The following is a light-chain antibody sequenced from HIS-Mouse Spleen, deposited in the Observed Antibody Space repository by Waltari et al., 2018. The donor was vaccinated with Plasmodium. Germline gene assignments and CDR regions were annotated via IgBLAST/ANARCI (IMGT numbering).Light chain of an antibody. CDR2: EDS. V-gene: IGLV3-10*01. J-gene: IGLJ3*02. Sequence: SYELTQPPSVSVSPGPPARLTCPGDALPQKYSYWYQQKSGQAPVLVIYEDSKRPSGIPERFSGSSSGTMATLTISGAQVEDEADYYCYSTDSSGNHRVFGGGTKLTVL. CDR1: ALPQKY. CDR3: YSTDSSGNHRV.